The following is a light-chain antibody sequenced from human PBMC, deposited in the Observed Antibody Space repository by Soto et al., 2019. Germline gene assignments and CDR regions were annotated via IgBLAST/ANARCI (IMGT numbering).Light chain of an antibody. CDR2: DAS. V-gene: IGKV3-11*01. Sequence: EIVLTQPPATLSLSPGERATLSCRASQSVSSYLAWYQQKPGQAPRLLIYDASNRATGIPARFSGSGSGTDFTLTISSLEPEDFAVYYCQQRGLTFGGGTKVEIK. CDR3: QQRGLT. CDR1: QSVSSY. J-gene: IGKJ4*01.